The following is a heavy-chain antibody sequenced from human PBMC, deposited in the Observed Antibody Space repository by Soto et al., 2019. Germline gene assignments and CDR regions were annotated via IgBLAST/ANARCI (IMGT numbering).Heavy chain of an antibody. V-gene: IGHV4-34*01. CDR1: GGSFSGYY. CDR2: INHSGST. D-gene: IGHD6-13*01. Sequence: SETLSLTCAVYGGSFSGYYWSWIRQPPGKGLEWIGEINHSGSTNYNPSLKSRVTISVDTSKNQFSLKLSSVTAADTAVYYCARLMRRRGGSSWIPGYFDSNWFDPWGQGTLVTVSS. CDR3: ARLMRRRGGSSWIPGYFDSNWFDP. J-gene: IGHJ5*02.